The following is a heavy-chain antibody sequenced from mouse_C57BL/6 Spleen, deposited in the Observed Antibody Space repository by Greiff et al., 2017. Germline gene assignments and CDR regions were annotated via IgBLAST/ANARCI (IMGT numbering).Heavy chain of an antibody. CDR3: ARSGSSGYVRFAY. D-gene: IGHD3-2*02. J-gene: IGHJ3*01. CDR2: IYPRSGNT. Sequence: QVQLQQSGAELARPGASVKLSCKASGYTFTSYGISWVKQRPGQGLEWIGEIYPRSGNTYYNEKFQGKDTLTADKSSSTAYMELRSLTSEDSAVYFCARSGSSGYVRFAYWGQGTLVTVSA. CDR1: GYTFTSYG. V-gene: IGHV1-81*01.